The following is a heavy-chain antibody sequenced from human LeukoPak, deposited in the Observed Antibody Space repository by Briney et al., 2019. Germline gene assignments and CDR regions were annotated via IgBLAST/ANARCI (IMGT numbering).Heavy chain of an antibody. CDR3: ATYSSLNRREFQY. V-gene: IGHV3-9*01. CDR1: GFTFDDYA. CDR2: ISWNSGRI. J-gene: IGHJ1*01. Sequence: GGSLRLSCAASGFTFDDYAMHWVRQAPGKGLEWVSSISWNSGRIGYADSVKGRFTISRDNAKNSLYLQMNSLRAEDTAVYYCATYSSLNRREFQYWGQGTLLTVSS. D-gene: IGHD3-22*01.